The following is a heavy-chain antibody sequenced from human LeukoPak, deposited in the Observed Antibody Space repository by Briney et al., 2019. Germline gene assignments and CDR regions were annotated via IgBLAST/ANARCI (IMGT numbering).Heavy chain of an antibody. D-gene: IGHD3-3*01. CDR2: IDQHGSQT. CDR1: GFIFGSYW. CDR3: ARGSPISGVA. Sequence: GGSLRLSCEASGFIFGSYWMTWVRQPPGKGLEWVANIDQHGSQTFYGDSVKGRFAISRDNAKNSLYLEMNGLRAEDAAVYFCARGSPISGVAWGQGTLVTVSS. J-gene: IGHJ5*02. V-gene: IGHV3-7*01.